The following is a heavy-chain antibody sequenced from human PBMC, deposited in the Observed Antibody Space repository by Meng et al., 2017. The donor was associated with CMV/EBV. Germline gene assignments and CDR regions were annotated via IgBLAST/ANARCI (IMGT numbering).Heavy chain of an antibody. CDR3: ARDGASGWYVFDY. V-gene: IGHV1-69*05. D-gene: IGHD6-19*01. CDR1: GVSFSSYA. CDR2: IIPIFGTA. Sequence: SGVSFSSYALSWVLQAPGQGLEWMGGIIPIFGTANYAQKFQGRVTITTDESTSTAYMELSSLRSEDTAVYYCARDGASGWYVFDYWGQGTLVTVSS. J-gene: IGHJ4*02.